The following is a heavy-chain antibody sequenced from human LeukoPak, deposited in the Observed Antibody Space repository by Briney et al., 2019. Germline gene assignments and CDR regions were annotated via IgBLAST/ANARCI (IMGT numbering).Heavy chain of an antibody. J-gene: IGHJ4*02. CDR2: IYYSGTT. D-gene: IGHD3-10*01. CDR3: TSQSAPYYYNSGSPYFDH. CDR1: GGSISSSSYY. V-gene: IGHV4-61*05. Sequence: PSETLSLTCSVSGGSISSSSYYWGWIRQPPGKGLEWIGFIYYSGTTNYNPSLKSRVSLSVDRSKNQFSLKVNSVTAADTAVYYCTSQSAPYYYNSGSPYFDHWGQGALVTVSS.